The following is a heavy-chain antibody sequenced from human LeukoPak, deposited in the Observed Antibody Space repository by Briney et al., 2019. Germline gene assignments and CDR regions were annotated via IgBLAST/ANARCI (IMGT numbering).Heavy chain of an antibody. CDR1: GFTFSDYY. D-gene: IGHD1-26*01. CDR3: AREISGERTYYFDY. Sequence: GSLKLSCAASGFTFSDYYLSWIRQAPGKGLEWVSYISSSGSTIYYADSVKGRFTISRDNAKNSLYLQMNSLRAEDTAVYYCAREISGERTYYFDYWGQGTLVTVSS. CDR2: ISSSGSTI. J-gene: IGHJ4*02. V-gene: IGHV3-11*01.